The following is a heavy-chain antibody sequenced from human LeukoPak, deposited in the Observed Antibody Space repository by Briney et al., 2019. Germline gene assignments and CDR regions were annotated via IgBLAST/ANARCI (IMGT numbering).Heavy chain of an antibody. V-gene: IGHV6-1*01. CDR2: TYYRSKWYD. Sequence: SQTLSLTCVISGDSVSSINGPWNWISQSPSRGLEWLGRTYYRSKWYDDYAGSMKGRITISPDTSKNQFFLHLYSVTPEDTAVYYCARDAGTSGWYTFDYWGQGTLVTVSS. CDR1: GDSVSSINGP. J-gene: IGHJ4*02. CDR3: ARDAGTSGWYTFDY. D-gene: IGHD6-19*01.